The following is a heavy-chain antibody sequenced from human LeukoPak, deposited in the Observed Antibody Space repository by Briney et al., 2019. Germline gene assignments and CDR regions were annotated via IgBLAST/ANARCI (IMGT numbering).Heavy chain of an antibody. V-gene: IGHV3-53*01. CDR2: IYTGGGT. CDR1: GFTFSSYS. Sequence: GGSLRLSCAASGFTFSSYSMNWVRQAPGKGLEWVSVIYTGGGTDHADSVKGRFTISRDNSKNTLSLQMNSLRADDTAIYYCTRSGYRHPYHFESWGQGTLVIVSS. D-gene: IGHD3-22*01. CDR3: TRSGYRHPYHFES. J-gene: IGHJ4*02.